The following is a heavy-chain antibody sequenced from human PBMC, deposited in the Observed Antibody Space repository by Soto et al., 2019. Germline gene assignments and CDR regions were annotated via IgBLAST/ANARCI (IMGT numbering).Heavy chain of an antibody. CDR3: AKDGSGWPYYYYGMDV. V-gene: IGHV3-23*01. J-gene: IGHJ6*02. D-gene: IGHD6-19*01. CDR1: GFTFSSYA. CDR2: ISGSGGST. Sequence: GGSLRLSCAASGFTFSSYAMSWVRQAPGKGLEWVSAISGSGGSTYYADSVKGRFTISRDNSKNTLYLQMNNLRAEDTAVYYCAKDGSGWPYYYYGMDVWGQGTTVTVSS.